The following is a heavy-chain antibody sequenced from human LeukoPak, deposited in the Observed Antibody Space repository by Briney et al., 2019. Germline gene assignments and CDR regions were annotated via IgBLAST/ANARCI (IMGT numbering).Heavy chain of an antibody. CDR3: ARDGAFDI. CDR1: GYTFTDYY. V-gene: IGHV1-2*02. J-gene: IGHJ3*02. Sequence: ASVKVSCKASGYTFTDYYMHWVRQAPGQGLECIGWINPTSGGTNYAQKFQGRATMTRDTSISTAYMELSRLTSDDTAMYYCARDGAFDIWGQGTMVTVSS. CDR2: INPTSGGT.